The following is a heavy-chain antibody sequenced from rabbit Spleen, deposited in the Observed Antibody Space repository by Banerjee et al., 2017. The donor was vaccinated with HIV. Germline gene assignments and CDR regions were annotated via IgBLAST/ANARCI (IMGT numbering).Heavy chain of an antibody. D-gene: IGHD4-2*01. CDR2: VDVGSSGFT. J-gene: IGHJ3*01. V-gene: IGHV1S40*01. Sequence: QSLEESGGDLVKPGASLTLTCTASGVSFSGSSYMCWVRQAPGKGLEWIGCVDVGSSGFTYFASWAKGRFTISKTSSTTVTLQMTSLTAADTATYFCARDGAGGGDVWLRLTRLDLWGPGTLVTVS. CDR3: ARDGAGGGDVWLRLTRLDL. CDR1: GVSFSGSSY.